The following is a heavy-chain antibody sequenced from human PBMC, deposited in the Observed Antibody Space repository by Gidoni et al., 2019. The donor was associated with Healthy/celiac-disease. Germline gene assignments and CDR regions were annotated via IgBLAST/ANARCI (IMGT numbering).Heavy chain of an antibody. CDR1: GFTFSSYG. D-gene: IGHD3-9*01. CDR3: AKDRGHGLRYFDWLPSLDY. CDR2: ISYDGSNK. Sequence: QVQLVESGGGVVQPGRSLRLSCSASGFTFSSYGMHWVRQAPGKGLEWVAVISYDGSNKYYADSVKGRFTISRDNSKNTLYLQMNSLRAEDTAVYYCAKDRGHGLRYFDWLPSLDYWGQGTLVTVSS. V-gene: IGHV3-30*18. J-gene: IGHJ4*02.